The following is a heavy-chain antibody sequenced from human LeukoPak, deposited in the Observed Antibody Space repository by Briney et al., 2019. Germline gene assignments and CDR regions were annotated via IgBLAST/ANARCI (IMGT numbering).Heavy chain of an antibody. V-gene: IGHV3-53*01. CDR1: GFTVNSNY. CDR2: IYNNGRT. D-gene: IGHD1-1*01. Sequence: GGSLRLSCAASGFTVNSNYMSWVRQAPGKGLEWVSLIYNNGRTYYADSVKGRFTMSRDNSNNTVYLQMNSLRAEDTAVYYCARCTTGRTFGSLREIKRSREIDYWGQGTLVTVSS. J-gene: IGHJ4*02. CDR3: ARCTTGRTFGSLREIKRSREIDY.